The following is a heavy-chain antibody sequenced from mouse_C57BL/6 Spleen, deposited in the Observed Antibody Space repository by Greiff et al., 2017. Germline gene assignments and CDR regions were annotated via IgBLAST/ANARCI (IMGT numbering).Heavy chain of an antibody. J-gene: IGHJ2*01. CDR3: TTGSGYYPFDY. D-gene: IGHD2-3*01. V-gene: IGHV14-1*01. CDR2: IDPEDGAT. CDR1: GFNIKDSY. Sequence: VQLQPSGAELVRPGASVNLSFTASGFNIKDSYMHWVKPRPEQCLEWLGRIDPEDGATEYAPKFQGKATMTADTSSNTAYLQLSSLTSEDTAVYYCTTGSGYYPFDYWGQGTTLTVSS.